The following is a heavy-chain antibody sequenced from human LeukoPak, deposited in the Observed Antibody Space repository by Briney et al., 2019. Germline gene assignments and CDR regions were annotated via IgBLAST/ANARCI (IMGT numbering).Heavy chain of an antibody. CDR2: IYSSGST. CDR1: GGSISSYY. D-gene: IGHD1-26*01. CDR3: ARDLGGIYFDY. V-gene: IGHV4-59*01. Sequence: PSETLSLTCTVSGGSISSYYWSWIRHPPGKGLEWIGCIYSSGSTNYNPSLKSRVTISVDTSKNQLSLKLSSVTAADTAVYYCARDLGGIYFDYWGQGTLVTVSS. J-gene: IGHJ4*02.